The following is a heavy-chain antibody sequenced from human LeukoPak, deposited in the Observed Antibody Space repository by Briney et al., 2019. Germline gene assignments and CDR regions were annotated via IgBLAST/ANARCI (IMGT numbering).Heavy chain of an antibody. CDR3: ATLMYTTGRQGFDS. V-gene: IGHV3-23*01. Sequence: GGSLRLSCAASGFTFSTYPMIWARQAPGKGLEWASSISADSGTTNYADSAKGRFTVSRDNSKRTLYLQMNSLRAEDTAVYYCATLMYTTGRQGFDSWGQGTRVTVSS. CDR1: GFTFSTYP. CDR2: ISADSGTT. D-gene: IGHD1-1*01. J-gene: IGHJ4*02.